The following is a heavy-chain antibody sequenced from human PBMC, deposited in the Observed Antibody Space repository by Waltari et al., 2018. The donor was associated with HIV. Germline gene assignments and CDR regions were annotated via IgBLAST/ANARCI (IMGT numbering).Heavy chain of an antibody. V-gene: IGHV3-74*01. CDR2: INNDGSNT. Sequence: EVQLVESGGGLVQPGGSLRLSCVASGFPFRSYWMHWVRQGPGRGLVGVSRINNDGSNTNYADSVKGRFTISRDNAKNTLYLQMNSLRAEDTAVYSCVRDYDSSGYYSANWFDPWGQGTLVTVSS. CDR1: GFPFRSYW. CDR3: VRDYDSSGYYSANWFDP. D-gene: IGHD3-22*01. J-gene: IGHJ5*02.